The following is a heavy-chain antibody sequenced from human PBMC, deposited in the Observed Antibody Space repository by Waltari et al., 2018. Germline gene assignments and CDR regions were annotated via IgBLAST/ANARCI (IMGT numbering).Heavy chain of an antibody. D-gene: IGHD5-18*01. CDR3: ARDQANSYGSDY. Sequence: QVQLVQSGAEVKKPGSSVKVSCKASGGTFSSYTISWVRQAPGQGLEWMGRIIPILGIANYAQKFQGRVTITADKSTSTAYMELSSLRSEDTAVYYCARDQANSYGSDYWGQGTLVTVSS. CDR1: GGTFSSYT. J-gene: IGHJ4*02. CDR2: IIPILGIA. V-gene: IGHV1-69*08.